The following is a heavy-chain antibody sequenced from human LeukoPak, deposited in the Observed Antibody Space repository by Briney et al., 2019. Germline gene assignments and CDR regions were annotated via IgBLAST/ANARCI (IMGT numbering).Heavy chain of an antibody. CDR2: IDPEDGET. V-gene: IGHV1-69-2*01. Sequence: GASVKVSCKVSGYAFIDYYIHWVQQAPGKGLEWVGLIDPEDGETIYAEKFQGRVALSADTSIDTAYMEFYSLRSEDTAVYYGATRNYRPHVDVWGKGTPVTVHS. J-gene: IGHJ6*04. CDR1: GYAFIDYY. D-gene: IGHD5-24*01. CDR3: ATRNYRPHVDV.